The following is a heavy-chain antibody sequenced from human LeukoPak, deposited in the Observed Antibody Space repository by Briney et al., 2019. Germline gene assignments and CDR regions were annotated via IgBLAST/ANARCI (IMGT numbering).Heavy chain of an antibody. CDR1: SGSISGYY. V-gene: IGHV4-4*08. Sequence: KPSETLSLTCSVCSGSISGYYWSWIRQPQGKGLEWIGYVYNSDYTKYKPSLQGRVSIFFDTSKSQFSLTLTSVTAADTAVYYCARNLGSSFSYLFDYWGQGALVTVSS. J-gene: IGHJ4*02. D-gene: IGHD3-3*02. CDR3: ARNLGSSFSYLFDY. CDR2: VYNSDYT.